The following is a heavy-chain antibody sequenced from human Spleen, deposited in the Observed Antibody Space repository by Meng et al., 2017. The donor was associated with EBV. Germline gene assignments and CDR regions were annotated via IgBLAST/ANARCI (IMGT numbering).Heavy chain of an antibody. J-gene: IGHJ4*02. CDR2: FDPEDGET. V-gene: IGHV1-24*01. CDR3: ATSDSGGYFYD. CDR1: GYTLTEIS. Sequence: QVQGVQSWAEVKKPGASVKVSCKVSGYTLTEISMHWVRQPPGKGLEWMGGFDPEDGETVYAQNFQGRVTMTEDKSADTAYMEMSSLRSEDTAVYYCATSDSGGYFYDWGQGTLVTVSS. D-gene: IGHD3-22*01.